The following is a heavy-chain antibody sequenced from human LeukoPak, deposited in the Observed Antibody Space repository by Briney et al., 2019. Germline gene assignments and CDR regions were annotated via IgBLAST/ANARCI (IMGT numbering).Heavy chain of an antibody. V-gene: IGHV1-69*02. CDR3: ARRNSGYDSVDY. D-gene: IGHD5-12*01. CDR1: GGTFSSYT. CDR2: IIPILGIA. J-gene: IGHJ4*02. Sequence: ASVKVSCKASGGTFSSYTISWVRQAPGQGLEWMGRIIPILGIANYAQKFQGRVTTTADKSTSTAYMELSSLRSEDTAVYYCARRNSGYDSVDYWGQGTLVTVSS.